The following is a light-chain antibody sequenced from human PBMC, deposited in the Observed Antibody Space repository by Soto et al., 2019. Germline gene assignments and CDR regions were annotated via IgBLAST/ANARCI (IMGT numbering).Light chain of an antibody. V-gene: IGKV3-15*01. J-gene: IGKJ1*01. CDR2: GAS. CDR1: QSVSSN. CDR3: QQYDSFSVT. Sequence: EIVMTQSPATLSVSPGERATLSRRASQSVSSNLAWYQQKPGQAPRLLIYGASTRATGIPARFSGSGSGTEFTLTISSLQSEDFATYYCQQYDSFSVTFGQGTKVEIK.